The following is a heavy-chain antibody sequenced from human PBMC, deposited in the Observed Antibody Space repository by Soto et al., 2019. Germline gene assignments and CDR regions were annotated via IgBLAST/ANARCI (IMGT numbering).Heavy chain of an antibody. CDR3: TSDTVELRDT. V-gene: IGHV3-74*01. D-gene: IGHD1-7*01. J-gene: IGHJ5*02. CDR1: GFPFSHYW. Sequence: GGSLRLSCAASGFPFSHYWMHWVRQTPGKGLVWVSRINPAGTITNYADSVEGRFTISRDNADSALFLQMNSLSAEDTAIYYCTSDTVELRDTWGQGALVPASS. CDR2: INPAGTIT.